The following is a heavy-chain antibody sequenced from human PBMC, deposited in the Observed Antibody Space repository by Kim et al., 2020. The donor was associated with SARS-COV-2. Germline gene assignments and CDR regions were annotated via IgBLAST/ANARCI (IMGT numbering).Heavy chain of an antibody. CDR3: ARDSGANWNQYYFKY. J-gene: IGHJ4*01. CDR1: GITFSSNA. V-gene: IGHV3-23*01. CDR2: IVGSGLAS. D-gene: IGHD1-20*01. Sequence: GGSLRLSCEVSGITFSSNAMTWVRQAPGKGLEWVSTIVGSGLASYYADSVKGRFTISRDNSKTTLFLQMNSLRAEDIAVYYCARDSGANWNQYYFKYWG.